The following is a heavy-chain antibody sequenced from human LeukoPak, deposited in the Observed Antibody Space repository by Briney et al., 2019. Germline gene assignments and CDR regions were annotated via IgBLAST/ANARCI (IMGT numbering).Heavy chain of an antibody. D-gene: IGHD3-9*01. CDR3: ARDLHHYDILTGYYRRNYYYGMDV. CDR2: INPSGGST. CDR1: GYTFTSYY. J-gene: IGHJ6*02. Sequence: ASVKVSCKASGYTFTSYYMHWVRQAPGQGLEWMGIINPSGGSTSYAQKFQGRVTMTRDTSISTAYMELSRLRSDDTAVYYCARDLHHYDILTGYYRRNYYYGMDVWGQGTTVTVSS. V-gene: IGHV1-46*01.